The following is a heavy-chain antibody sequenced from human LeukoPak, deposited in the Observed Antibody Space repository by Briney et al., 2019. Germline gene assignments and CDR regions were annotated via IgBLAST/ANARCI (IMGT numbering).Heavy chain of an antibody. CDR2: ISYDGSNK. J-gene: IGHJ4*02. CDR3: AKGPTPYSSSSVSAD. D-gene: IGHD6-6*01. CDR1: GFTFSSRG. Sequence: GGSLRLSCPASGFTFSSRGMSWVRQAPGKGLEWVAIISYDGSNKYYADSVKGRFTISRDNSKNTLYLQMNSLRAEDTAVYYCAKGPTPYSSSSVSADWGQGTLFTVSS. V-gene: IGHV3-30*18.